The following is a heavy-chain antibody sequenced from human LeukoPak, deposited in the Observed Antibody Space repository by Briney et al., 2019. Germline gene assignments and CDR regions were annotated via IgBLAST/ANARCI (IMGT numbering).Heavy chain of an antibody. V-gene: IGHV3-30*02. CDR3: ARDLGRVVPAALDY. CDR1: GFTFSSYG. CDR2: IRYDGSNK. D-gene: IGHD2-2*01. J-gene: IGHJ4*02. Sequence: GGSLRPSCAASGFTFSSYGMHWVRQAPGKGLEWVAFIRYDGSNKYYADSVKGRFTISRGNAKNSLYLQMNSLRAEDTAVYYCARDLGRVVPAALDYWGQGTLVTVSS.